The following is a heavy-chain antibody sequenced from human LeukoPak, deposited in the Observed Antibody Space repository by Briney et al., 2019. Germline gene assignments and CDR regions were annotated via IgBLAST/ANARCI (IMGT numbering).Heavy chain of an antibody. CDR3: ARGADSGWTLYYFDY. V-gene: IGHV3-11*01. CDR1: GFTFSDYY. CDR2: ISSSGSTI. J-gene: IGHJ4*02. Sequence: GGSLRLSCAASGFTFSDYYMSWIRQAPGKGLEWVSYISSSGSTIYYADSVKGRFTISRDNAKNSLYLQMNSLRAEDTAVYYCARGADSGWTLYYFDYWGQGTLVTVSS. D-gene: IGHD6-19*01.